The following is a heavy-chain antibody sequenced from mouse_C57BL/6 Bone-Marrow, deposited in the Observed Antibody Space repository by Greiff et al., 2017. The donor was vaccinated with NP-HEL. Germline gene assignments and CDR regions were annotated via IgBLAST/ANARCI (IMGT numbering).Heavy chain of an antibody. Sequence: EVQLQQSGAELVRPGASVKLSCTASGFNIKDDYMHWVQQRPEQGLEWIGWIDPENGDTEYASKFQGKATITADTSSNTAYLQLSSLTSEDTAVYYCTPRSTMITRRAYWGQGTLVTVSA. V-gene: IGHV14-4*01. CDR2: IDPENGDT. CDR1: GFNIKDDY. D-gene: IGHD2-4*01. J-gene: IGHJ3*01. CDR3: TPRSTMITRRAY.